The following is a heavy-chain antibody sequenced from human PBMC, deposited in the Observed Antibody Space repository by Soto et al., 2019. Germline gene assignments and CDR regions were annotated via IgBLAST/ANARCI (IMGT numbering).Heavy chain of an antibody. CDR2: IYPGDSDT. J-gene: IGHJ6*02. CDR1: GYSFTSYW. V-gene: IGHV5-51*01. Sequence: GESLKISCKGSGYSFTSYWIGWVRQMPGKGLEWMGIIYPGDSDTRYSPSFQGQVTISADKSISTAYLQWSSLKASDTAMYYCASYHDYYYYGMDVWGQGTTVTVSS. CDR3: ASYHDYYYYGMDV. D-gene: IGHD3-3*01.